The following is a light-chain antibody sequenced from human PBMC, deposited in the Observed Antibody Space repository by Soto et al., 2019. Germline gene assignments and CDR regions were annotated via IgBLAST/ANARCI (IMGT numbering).Light chain of an antibody. V-gene: IGKV1-5*03. J-gene: IGKJ1*01. CDR1: ERIGSW. Sequence: DVQMTQSPSTLSASVGDRVTITCRASERIGSWLAWYQLKPGTVPKLLIYKASTLTKGVTSTFSGSGSGTEFNLTINRLQPDDFEAYYCQQYSSSPRTLGQGPKVDI. CDR2: KAS. CDR3: QQYSSSPRT.